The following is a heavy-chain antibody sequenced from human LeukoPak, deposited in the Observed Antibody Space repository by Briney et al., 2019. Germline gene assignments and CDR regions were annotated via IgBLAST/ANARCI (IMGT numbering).Heavy chain of an antibody. Sequence: TGGSLRLSWAASGFTFSSYGMHWVRQAPGKGLEWVAVISYDGRNKHYPDSVKGRFTISRDISTDTLWLQMDSLRTEDTAVYYCAKGPLRGTAAAIDYWGQGTLVTVSS. D-gene: IGHD2-2*01. CDR2: ISYDGRNK. CDR1: GFTFSSYG. V-gene: IGHV3-30*18. J-gene: IGHJ4*02. CDR3: AKGPLRGTAAAIDY.